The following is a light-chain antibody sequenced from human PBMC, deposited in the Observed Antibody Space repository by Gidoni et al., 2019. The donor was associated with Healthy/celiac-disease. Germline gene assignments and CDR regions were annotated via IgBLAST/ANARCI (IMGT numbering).Light chain of an antibody. V-gene: IGKV4-1*01. J-gene: IGKJ1*01. CDR2: WAS. CDR3: QQYYSTPVT. Sequence: DIVLTQSPDSLAVSLGERATINCKSSQSMLYSSNNKNYLAWYQQKPGQPPKLLIYWASTRESGVPDRFSGSGSGTDFTLTISSLQAEDVAVYHCQQYYSTPVTFGQGTKVEIK. CDR1: QSMLYSSNNKNY.